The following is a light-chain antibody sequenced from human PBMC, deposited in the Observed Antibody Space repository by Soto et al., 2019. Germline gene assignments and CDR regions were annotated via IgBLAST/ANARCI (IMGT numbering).Light chain of an antibody. CDR2: KVS. Sequence: DVVMTQSPLSLPVTLGQPASISCRASQSLVYSDGNSYLSWFQQRPGQSPRRLIYKVSNRDSGVPDRFSGSGSVTDFTLKISRVEAEDVGVYYCMQGTHWPPYTFGQGTKLEIK. CDR1: QSLVYSDGNSY. J-gene: IGKJ2*01. V-gene: IGKV2-30*01. CDR3: MQGTHWPPYT.